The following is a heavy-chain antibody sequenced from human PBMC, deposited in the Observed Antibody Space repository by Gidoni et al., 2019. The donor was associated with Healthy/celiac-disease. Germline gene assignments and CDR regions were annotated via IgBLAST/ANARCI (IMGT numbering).Heavy chain of an antibody. V-gene: IGHV3-23*01. J-gene: IGHJ4*02. CDR1: GFTFSSSA. CDR2: ISGSGGST. Sequence: EVQLLESGGGLVQPGGSLRLSCAASGFTFSSSAMSWVRQAPGKGLEWVSAISGSGGSTYYADSVKGRFTISRDNSKNTLYLQMNSLRAEDTAVYYCVRISGSSLHFDYWGQGTLVTVFS. CDR3: VRISGSSLHFDY. D-gene: IGHD1-26*01.